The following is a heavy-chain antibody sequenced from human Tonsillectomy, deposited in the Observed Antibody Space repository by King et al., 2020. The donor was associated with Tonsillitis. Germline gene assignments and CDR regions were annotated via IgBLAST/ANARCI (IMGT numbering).Heavy chain of an antibody. CDR2: IYYSGST. CDR1: GGSISSYY. D-gene: IGHD6-6*01. Sequence: VQLQESGPGLVKPSETLSLTCTVSGGSISSYYWSWIRQPPGKGLEWIGYIYYSGSTNYNPSLKSRVTISVDTSKNQFSLKLSSVTAADTAVYYCARLHSSPWWFDPWGQGTLVTVSS. V-gene: IGHV4-59*08. CDR3: ARLHSSPWWFDP. J-gene: IGHJ5*02.